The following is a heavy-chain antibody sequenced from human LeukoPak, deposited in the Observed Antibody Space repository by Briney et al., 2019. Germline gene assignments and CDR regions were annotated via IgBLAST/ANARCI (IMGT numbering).Heavy chain of an antibody. D-gene: IGHD3-22*01. CDR2: IYTSGST. CDR3: ARDECYYDSNGYLFDY. Sequence: SETLSLTCTVSGASISSYYWSWIRQPAGKGLEWIGRIYTSGSTIYNPSLKSRVTMSVDTSKNQFSLKLSFVTAADTAVYYCARDECYYDSNGYLFDYWGQGTLVTVSS. J-gene: IGHJ4*02. CDR1: GASISSYY. V-gene: IGHV4-4*07.